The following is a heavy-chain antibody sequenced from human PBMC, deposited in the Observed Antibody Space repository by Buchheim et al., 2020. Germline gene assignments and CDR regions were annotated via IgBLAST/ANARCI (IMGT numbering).Heavy chain of an antibody. CDR1: GFTFSSYS. Sequence: EVQLVESGGGLVKPGGSLRLSCAASGFTFSSYSMNWVRQAPGKGLEWVSSISSSSSYIYYADSVKGRFTISRDNAKNSLYLQRNSLRAEDTAVYYCASLSMYYDFWSGPRLDYWGQGTL. D-gene: IGHD3-3*01. V-gene: IGHV3-21*01. J-gene: IGHJ4*02. CDR2: ISSSSSYI. CDR3: ASLSMYYDFWSGPRLDY.